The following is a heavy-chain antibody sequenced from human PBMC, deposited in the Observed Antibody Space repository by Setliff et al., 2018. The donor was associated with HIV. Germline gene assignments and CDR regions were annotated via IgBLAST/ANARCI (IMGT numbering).Heavy chain of an antibody. CDR1: GYSISSGYS. Sequence: SETLSLTCSVSGYSISSGYSWGWIRQPPGKGLEWVGNIHQSGTTYHNPSLKSRITISVDTSKNQFSLKMSSVTAADTAVYYCAGISSKTTVVFDYWGQGTLVTSPQ. J-gene: IGHJ4*02. CDR2: IHQSGTT. D-gene: IGHD4-4*01. CDR3: AGISSKTTVVFDY. V-gene: IGHV4-38-2*01.